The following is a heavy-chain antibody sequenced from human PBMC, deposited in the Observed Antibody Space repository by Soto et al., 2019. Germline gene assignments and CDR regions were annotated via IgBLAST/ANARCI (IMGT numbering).Heavy chain of an antibody. CDR2: ISAYNGNT. CDR3: ARVASTLWFGELLYFDY. Sequence: ASVKVSCKASGYTFTSYGISWVRQAPGQGLEWMGWISAYNGNTNYAQKLQGRVTMTTDTSTSTAYMELRSLRSDDTAVYYCARVASTLWFGELLYFDYWGQGTLVTVSS. J-gene: IGHJ4*02. V-gene: IGHV1-18*01. CDR1: GYTFTSYG. D-gene: IGHD3-10*01.